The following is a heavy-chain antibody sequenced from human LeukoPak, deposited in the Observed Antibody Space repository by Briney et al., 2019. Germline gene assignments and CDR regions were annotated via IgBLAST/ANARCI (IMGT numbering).Heavy chain of an antibody. CDR3: AKGIYSSGWSYFDY. D-gene: IGHD6-19*01. V-gene: IGHV3-23*01. CDR2: LSGSGITT. CDR1: GFTFSNSA. J-gene: IGHJ4*01. Sequence: PGGSLRLSCAASGFTFSNSAMSWVRPARGKGLEWVSTLSGSGITTYYADSVKGRFTISRDNSKNTLDLQMNSLRAEDTAVYYCAKGIYSSGWSYFDYWGHGTLVTVSS.